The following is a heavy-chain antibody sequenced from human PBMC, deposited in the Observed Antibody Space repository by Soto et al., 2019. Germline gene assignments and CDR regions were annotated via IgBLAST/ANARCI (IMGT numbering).Heavy chain of an antibody. CDR1: GYTFTSYA. CDR2: INAGNGNT. D-gene: IGHD5-18*01. Sequence: QVHLVQSGAEVKKPGASVKVSCKAPGYTFTSYAMHWVRQAPGQRLEWMGWINAGNGNTKYSQKFQGRVTITRDTSASTAYMELSSLRSEDTAVYYCARDPGYSYGYNWGQGTLVTVSS. CDR3: ARDPGYSYGYN. J-gene: IGHJ4*02. V-gene: IGHV1-3*01.